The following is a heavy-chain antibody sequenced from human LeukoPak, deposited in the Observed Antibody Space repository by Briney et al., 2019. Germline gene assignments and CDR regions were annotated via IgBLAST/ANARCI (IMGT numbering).Heavy chain of an antibody. CDR3: ARDREWELLLYSMDV. Sequence: GASVKVSCKASGYTFTGYYMHWVRQAPGQGLEWMGWINPNSGGTNYAQKFQGRVTMTRDTSISTAYMELSRLRSDDTAVYYCARDREWELLLYSMDVWGQGTTVTVSS. D-gene: IGHD1-26*01. CDR1: GYTFTGYY. V-gene: IGHV1-2*02. CDR2: INPNSGGT. J-gene: IGHJ6*02.